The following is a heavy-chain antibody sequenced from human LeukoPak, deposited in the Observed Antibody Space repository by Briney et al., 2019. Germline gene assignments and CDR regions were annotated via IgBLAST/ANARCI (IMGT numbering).Heavy chain of an antibody. CDR1: GGSISSGDYY. Sequence: PSETLPLTCTVSGGSISSGDYYWSWIRQPPGKGLEWIGYIYYSGSTYYNPSLKSRVTISVDTSKNQFSLKLSSVTAADTAVYYCARVRAARHTEVDYWGQGTLVTVSS. J-gene: IGHJ4*02. D-gene: IGHD6-6*01. CDR3: ARVRAARHTEVDY. V-gene: IGHV4-30-4*08. CDR2: IYYSGST.